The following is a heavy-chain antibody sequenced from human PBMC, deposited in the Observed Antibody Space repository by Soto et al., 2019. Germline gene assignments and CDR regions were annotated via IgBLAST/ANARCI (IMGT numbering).Heavy chain of an antibody. J-gene: IGHJ6*02. V-gene: IGHV1-18*01. CDR3: AREDYYDSSGYLPVRYYFGMDV. CDR2: IGAYNGHT. CDR1: GYTFTNSG. Sequence: ASVKVSCKSSGYTFTNSGIIWVRQAPGQGLEWMGWIGAYNGHTKYAQKLQGRVTMTTDTSTSTAYMELRSLKSDDTAVYYCAREDYYDSSGYLPVRYYFGMDVWGQGTTVNLSS. D-gene: IGHD3-22*01.